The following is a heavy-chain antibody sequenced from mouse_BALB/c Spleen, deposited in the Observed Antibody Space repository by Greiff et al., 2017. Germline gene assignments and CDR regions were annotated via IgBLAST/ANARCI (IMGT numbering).Heavy chain of an antibody. V-gene: IGHV1-18*01. CDR2: INPNNGGT. D-gene: IGHD1-1*01. J-gene: IGHJ1*01. Sequence: DVQLQESGPELVKPGASVKIPCKASGYTFTDYNMDWVKQSHGKSLEWIGDINPNNGGTIYNQKFKGKATLTVDKSSSTAYMELRSLTSEDTAVYYCARDYYGSSYGYFDVWGAGTTVTVSS. CDR3: ARDYYGSSYGYFDV. CDR1: GYTFTDYN.